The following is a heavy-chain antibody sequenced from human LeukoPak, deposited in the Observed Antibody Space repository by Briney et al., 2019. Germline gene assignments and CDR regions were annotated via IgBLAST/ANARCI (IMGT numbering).Heavy chain of an antibody. D-gene: IGHD4-17*01. Sequence: TGGSLRLSCAASGFTFSSYAMHWVRQAPGKGLEWVAVISYDGSNKYYADSVKGRFTISRDNSKNTLYLQMNSLRAEDTAVYYYARDPDYGDYALDYWGQGTLVTVSS. V-gene: IGHV3-30-3*01. CDR2: ISYDGSNK. J-gene: IGHJ4*02. CDR1: GFTFSSYA. CDR3: ARDPDYGDYALDY.